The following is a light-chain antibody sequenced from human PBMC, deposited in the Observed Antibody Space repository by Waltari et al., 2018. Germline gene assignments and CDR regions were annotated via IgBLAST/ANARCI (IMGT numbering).Light chain of an antibody. CDR1: QSVSRF. V-gene: IGKV3-11*01. CDR3: QQRSNWLRT. J-gene: IGKJ5*01. Sequence: EIVLTRSPATLSLSPGERATISYRASQSVSRFLAWDQQKPGQAPRLLIYDASNRATGIPARFSGSGSGTDFTLTISSLEPEDFAVYYCQQRSNWLRTFGQGTRLEIK. CDR2: DAS.